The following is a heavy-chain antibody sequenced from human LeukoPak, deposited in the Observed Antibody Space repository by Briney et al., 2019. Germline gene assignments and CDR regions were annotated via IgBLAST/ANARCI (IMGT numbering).Heavy chain of an antibody. J-gene: IGHJ6*03. Sequence: SETLSLTCTVSGGSISSYYWSWIRQPPGKGLEWIGYIYYSGSTNYNPSLESRVTISVDTSKNQLSLKLSSVTAADTAVYYCATGRQAYSYGPRPSYYYYYMDVWGKGTTVTVSS. CDR3: ATGRQAYSYGPRPSYYYYYMDV. CDR1: GGSISSYY. D-gene: IGHD5-18*01. V-gene: IGHV4-59*12. CDR2: IYYSGST.